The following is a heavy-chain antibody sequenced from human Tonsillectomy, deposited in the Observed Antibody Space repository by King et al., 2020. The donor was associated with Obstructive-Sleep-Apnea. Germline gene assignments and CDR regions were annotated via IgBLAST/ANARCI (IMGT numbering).Heavy chain of an antibody. CDR3: ARESYYYDSSGYFSDAFDI. J-gene: IGHJ3*02. CDR2: IYYSGRT. D-gene: IGHD3-22*01. V-gene: IGHV4-31*03. CDR1: GGSISSGGYY. Sequence: QLQESGPGLVKPSQTLSLTCTVSGGSISSGGYYWSWIRQHPGKGLEWIGYIYYSGRTYYNPSLKSRVTISVDTSKNQFSLELSSVTAADTAVYYCARESYYYDSSGYFSDAFDIWGQGTMVTVSS.